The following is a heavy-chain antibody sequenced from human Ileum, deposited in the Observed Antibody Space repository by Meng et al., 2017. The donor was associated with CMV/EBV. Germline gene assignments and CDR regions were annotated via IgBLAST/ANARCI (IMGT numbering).Heavy chain of an antibody. CDR2: ISGYNSNT. J-gene: IGHJ4*01. CDR3: ARDGYYPSRVFDY. Sequence: QFLSVQSGVEVKKRGASVKVSCKASGYTFTDYAITWVRQAPGQGLEWMGWISGYNSNTKYAQKFQGRVTMTTDTSTTTVYMELRNLRYDDTAVYYCARDGYYPSRVFDYWGLGTLVTVSS. D-gene: IGHD2-2*03. CDR1: GYTFTDYA. V-gene: IGHV1-18*01.